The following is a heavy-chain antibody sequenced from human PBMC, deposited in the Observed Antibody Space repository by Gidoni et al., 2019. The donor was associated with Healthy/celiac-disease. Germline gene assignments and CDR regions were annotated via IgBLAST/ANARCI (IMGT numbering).Heavy chain of an antibody. Sequence: VQRVESGGGVVQPGRSLRLSCAASGFTFSSYGMHGVRQAPGKGLEWVAVIGYDGSNKYYADSGKGRFTISRDNSKNTLYLQMNSLRAEDTAVYYCARDGAPVPAATDYYYYYMDVWGKGTTVTVSS. D-gene: IGHD2-2*01. J-gene: IGHJ6*03. CDR1: GFTFSSYG. CDR2: IGYDGSNK. CDR3: ARDGAPVPAATDYYYYYMDV. V-gene: IGHV3-33*01.